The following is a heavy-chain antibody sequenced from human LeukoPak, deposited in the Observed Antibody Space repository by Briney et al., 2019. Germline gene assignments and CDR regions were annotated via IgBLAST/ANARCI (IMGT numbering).Heavy chain of an antibody. D-gene: IGHD6-19*01. CDR2: IYYSGST. V-gene: IGHV4-39*07. Sequence: TSETLSLTCTVSGGSISSSSYYWGWIRQPPGKGLEWIGSIYYSGSTYYNPSLKSRVIISVDTSKNQFSLKLSSVTAADTAVYYCARLRIAVAVGFDYWGQGTLVTVSS. CDR1: GGSISSSSYY. CDR3: ARLRIAVAVGFDY. J-gene: IGHJ4*02.